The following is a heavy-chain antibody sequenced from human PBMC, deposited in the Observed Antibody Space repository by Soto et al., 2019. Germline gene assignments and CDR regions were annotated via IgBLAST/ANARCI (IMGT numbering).Heavy chain of an antibody. CDR1: GGSISSNDW. Sequence: QVQLQESGPGLVKPSETLSLTCTVSGGSISSNDWWSWVRQTPGKGLAWLGEIYHRGSTNYNPSLKSRVALSLDKSKNHFSLSLNFVTAADTAVYYCARREGDCRGGSCPYYHDWGQGTLVTASS. CDR3: ARREGDCRGGSCPYYHD. V-gene: IGHV4-4*02. J-gene: IGHJ4*02. D-gene: IGHD2-15*01. CDR2: IYHRGST.